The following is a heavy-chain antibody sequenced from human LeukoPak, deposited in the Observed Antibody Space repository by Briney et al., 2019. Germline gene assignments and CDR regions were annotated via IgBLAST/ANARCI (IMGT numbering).Heavy chain of an antibody. CDR1: GGTFSSYA. D-gene: IGHD3-22*01. V-gene: IGHV1-69*13. CDR2: IIPIFGTA. J-gene: IGHJ3*02. Sequence: EASVKVSCKASGGTFSSYAISWVRQAPGQGLEWMGGIIPIFGTANYAQKFQGRVTITADESTSTAYMELSNLRSEDTAVYYCARDSSGYAFDIWGQGTMVTVSS. CDR3: ARDSSGYAFDI.